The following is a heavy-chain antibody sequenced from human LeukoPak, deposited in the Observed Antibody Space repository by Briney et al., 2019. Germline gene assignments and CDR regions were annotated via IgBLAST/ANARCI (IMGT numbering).Heavy chain of an antibody. CDR2: ITGSGGFT. D-gene: IGHD4-17*01. CDR1: AFTFSNYA. CDR3: AKSRDYEDFDY. Sequence: GGSLRLSCAASAFTFSNYAMSWVRQAPGKGLEWVSTITGSGGFTYYADSVKGRFTISRDNSKNTLYLQMNSLRAEDTAVYYCAKSRDYEDFDYWGQGTLVTVSS. J-gene: IGHJ4*02. V-gene: IGHV3-23*01.